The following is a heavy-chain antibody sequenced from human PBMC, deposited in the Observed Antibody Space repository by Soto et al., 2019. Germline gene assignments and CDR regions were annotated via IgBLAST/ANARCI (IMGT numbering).Heavy chain of an antibody. CDR3: ARSGGLQHIDY. V-gene: IGHV4-39*01. CDR1: GDSISSSSYY. J-gene: IGHJ4*02. D-gene: IGHD4-4*01. CDR2: IYYSGST. Sequence: SETLSLTCTASGDSISSSSYYWGWIRQPPGKGLEWIGSIYYSGSTDYNPSLKSRVTISVDTSKNQFSLKLTSVAAADTAVHYCARSGGLQHIDYWGQGTLVTVSS.